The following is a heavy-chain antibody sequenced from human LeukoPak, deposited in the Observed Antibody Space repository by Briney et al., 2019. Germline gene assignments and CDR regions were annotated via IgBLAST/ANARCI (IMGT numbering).Heavy chain of an antibody. J-gene: IGHJ6*02. Sequence: GGSLRLSCAASGFTFSSYWMHWVRQAPGKGLVWVSRINSDGSSTSYADSVKGRFTISRDNAKNTLYLQMNSLRAEDTAVYYCARGHLVVPAAIPGTVYYYYYYCMDVWGQGTTVTVPS. CDR3: ARGHLVVPAAIPGTVYYYYYYCMDV. V-gene: IGHV3-74*01. D-gene: IGHD2-2*01. CDR2: INSDGSST. CDR1: GFTFSSYW.